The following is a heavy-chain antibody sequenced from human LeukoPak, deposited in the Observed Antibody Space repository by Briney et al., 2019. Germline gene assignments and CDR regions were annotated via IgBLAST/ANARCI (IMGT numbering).Heavy chain of an antibody. Sequence: PGGSLRLSCAASGFTFSSYAMSWVRQAPGKGLEWVSAISGSGGSTYYADSVKGRFTISRDNSKNTLYLQMNSLRAEDTAVYYYAKPDYYDFWSGYSYWGQGTLITVSS. CDR3: AKPDYYDFWSGYSY. J-gene: IGHJ4*02. CDR2: ISGSGGST. D-gene: IGHD3-3*01. V-gene: IGHV3-23*01. CDR1: GFTFSSYA.